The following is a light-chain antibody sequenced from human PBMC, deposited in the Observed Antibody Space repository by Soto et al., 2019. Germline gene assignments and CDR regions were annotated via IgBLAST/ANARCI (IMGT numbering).Light chain of an antibody. Sequence: QSVLTQPPSASGTPGQRVSISCSGGSSNIGTNTVNWYQHLPGTAPKLLIFSNDERPSGVPDRFSGYKSGPSASLAISGLQSDDEADYYCATWDDSLNGVVFGGGTKVTVL. V-gene: IGLV1-44*01. CDR3: ATWDDSLNGVV. J-gene: IGLJ2*01. CDR2: SND. CDR1: SSNIGTNT.